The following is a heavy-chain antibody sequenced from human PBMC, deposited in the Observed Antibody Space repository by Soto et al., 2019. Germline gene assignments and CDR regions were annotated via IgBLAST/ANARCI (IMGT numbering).Heavy chain of an antibody. CDR3: ARHGYSYGFDS. D-gene: IGHD5-18*01. CDR1: GFTFSSYW. Sequence: GGSLRLSCAASGFTFSSYWMHWVRQAPGKGLVWVSRINSAGSITSYADSVKGRFTIYRDNAKNTLYLQMNSLRAEDTAVYYCARHGYSYGFDSWCQGTVGTVSS. CDR2: INSAGSIT. J-gene: IGHJ4*02. V-gene: IGHV3-74*01.